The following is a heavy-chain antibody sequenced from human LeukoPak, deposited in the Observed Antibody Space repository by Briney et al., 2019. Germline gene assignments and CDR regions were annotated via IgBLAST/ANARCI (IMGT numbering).Heavy chain of an antibody. CDR1: GYSFRNYW. V-gene: IGHV5-51*01. J-gene: IGHJ4*02. CDR2: VYPDDSDI. Sequence: GESLKISLKGSGYSFRNYWIGWVPQLPGKGLELMGIVYPDDSDIRYSPSFQGQVTIAADKSISTASLQWSSLKASDTGIYYCARATGDDGYFDFWGQGTLVTVSS. CDR3: ARATGDDGYFDF.